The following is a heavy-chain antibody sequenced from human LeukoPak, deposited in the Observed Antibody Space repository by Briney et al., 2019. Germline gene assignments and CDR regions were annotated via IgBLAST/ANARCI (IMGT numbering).Heavy chain of an antibody. CDR2: IIPIFGTA. J-gene: IGHJ5*02. Sequence: GASVKVSCKASGGTFSSYAISWVRQAPGQGLEWMGGIIPIFGTANYAQKFQGRVTITTDESTSTAYMELSSLRSEDTAVYYCAVSGGAKRYNWFDPWGQGTLVTVSS. CDR3: AVSGGAKRYNWFDP. V-gene: IGHV1-69*05. D-gene: IGHD3-10*01. CDR1: GGTFSSYA.